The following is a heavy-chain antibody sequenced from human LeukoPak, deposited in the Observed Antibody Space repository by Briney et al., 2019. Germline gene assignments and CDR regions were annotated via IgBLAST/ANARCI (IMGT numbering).Heavy chain of an antibody. V-gene: IGHV3-21*01. CDR2: ISGSSRHK. CDR1: GFTFSSYT. J-gene: IGHJ4*02. CDR3: ARTANFAAGYYIDY. D-gene: IGHD6-13*01. Sequence: GGSLRLSCAASGFTFSSYTMNWVRQAPGKGLEWVSSISGSSRHKYYADTVKGRFTISRDNAKNSLYLQMNSLRAEDTAVHYCARTANFAAGYYIDYWGQGTLVTVSS.